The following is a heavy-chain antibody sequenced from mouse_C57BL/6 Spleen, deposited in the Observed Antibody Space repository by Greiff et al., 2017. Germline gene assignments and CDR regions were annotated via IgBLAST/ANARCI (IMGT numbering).Heavy chain of an antibody. D-gene: IGHD1-1*01. Sequence: QVQLQQPGAELVRPGSSVKLSCKASGYTFTSYWMHWVKQRPIQGLEWIGNIDPSDSETHYNQKFKDKATLTVDKSSSTAYMQLSSLTSEDSAVYYCAREGFTTVVATHWYFDVWGTGTTVTVSS. CDR3: AREGFTTVVATHWYFDV. J-gene: IGHJ1*03. V-gene: IGHV1-52*01. CDR1: GYTFTSYW. CDR2: IDPSDSET.